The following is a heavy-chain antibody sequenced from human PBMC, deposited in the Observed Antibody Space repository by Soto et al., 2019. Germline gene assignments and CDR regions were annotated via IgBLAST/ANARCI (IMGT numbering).Heavy chain of an antibody. J-gene: IGHJ4*02. D-gene: IGHD6-13*01. V-gene: IGHV1-69*01. CDR1: GGTFSSYA. CDR2: IIPIFGTA. CDR3: ASSDPLAAAGNYFDS. Sequence: SSVKVSCRASGGTFSSYAISWGRQAPGEGREWRGGIIPIFGTANYAHKFQGRVTITADEPTSTASMELSSLSSEDTAVYYCASSDPLAAAGNYFDSWGQGTLVTVSS.